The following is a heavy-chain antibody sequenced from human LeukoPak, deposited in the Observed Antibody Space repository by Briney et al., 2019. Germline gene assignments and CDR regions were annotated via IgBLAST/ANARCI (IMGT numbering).Heavy chain of an antibody. Sequence: ASVKVSCKASGYTFTGYYMHWVRQAPGQGRECMGWINPNSGGTNYAQKFQGRVTMTRDTSISTAYMELSRLRSDDTAVYYCARCKAVTTWPLLGYWGQGTLVTVSS. CDR1: GYTFTGYY. V-gene: IGHV1-2*02. D-gene: IGHD4-17*01. CDR2: INPNSGGT. J-gene: IGHJ4*02. CDR3: ARCKAVTTWPLLGY.